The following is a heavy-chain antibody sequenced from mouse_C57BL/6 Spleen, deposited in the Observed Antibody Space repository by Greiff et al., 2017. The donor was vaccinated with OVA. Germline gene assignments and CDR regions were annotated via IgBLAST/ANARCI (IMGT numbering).Heavy chain of an antibody. Sequence: VQGVESGAELVRPGTSVKVSCKASGYAFTNYLIEWVKQRPGQGLEWIGVINPGSGGTNYNEKFKGKATLTADKSSSTAYMQLSSLTSEDSAVYFCARDPPTGGYFDYWGQGTTLTVSS. V-gene: IGHV1-54*01. CDR1: GYAFTNYL. D-gene: IGHD1-1*01. J-gene: IGHJ2*01. CDR2: INPGSGGT. CDR3: ARDPPTGGYFDY.